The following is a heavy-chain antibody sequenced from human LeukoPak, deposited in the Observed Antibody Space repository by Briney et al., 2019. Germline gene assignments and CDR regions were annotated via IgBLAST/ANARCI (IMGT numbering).Heavy chain of an antibody. J-gene: IGHJ4*02. V-gene: IGHV3-23*01. CDR2: ISGSGGST. CDR3: AKSGDGRTDY. D-gene: IGHD3-10*01. CDR1: GFTFSNYG. Sequence: GGSLRLSCAASGFTFSNYGMSWVRQAPGKGLEWVSAISGSGGSTYYAHSVKGRFTISGDNSKNTLYLQMNSLRAEDTAVYYCAKSGDGRTDYWGQGTLVTVSS.